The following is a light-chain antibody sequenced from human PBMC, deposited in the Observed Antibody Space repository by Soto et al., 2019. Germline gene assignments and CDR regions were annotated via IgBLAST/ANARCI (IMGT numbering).Light chain of an antibody. CDR2: SNN. J-gene: IGLJ1*01. V-gene: IGLV1-44*01. CDR1: SSNIRSHT. Sequence: QSVLTQPPSASGTPGQRVIMSCSGSSSNIRSHTVNWYQQLPGTAPKLLIYSNNQRPSGVPDRFSGSKSGTSASLAISGLQSEDEADYYCAAWDDILNGYVFGGGTKLTVL. CDR3: AAWDDILNGYV.